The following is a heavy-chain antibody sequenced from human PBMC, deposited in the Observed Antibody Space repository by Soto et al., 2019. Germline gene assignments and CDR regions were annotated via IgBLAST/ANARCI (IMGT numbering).Heavy chain of an antibody. D-gene: IGHD3-3*01. J-gene: IGHJ4*02. CDR2: IYYSGST. Sequence: ASETLSLTCTVSGGSISSYYWSWLRQPPGKGLEWIGYIYYSGSTNYNPSLKSRVTISVDTSKNQFSLKLSSVTAADTAVYYCARHRLYEYYFDFWGQGTLVTVSS. CDR3: ARHRLYEYYFDF. CDR1: GGSISSYY. V-gene: IGHV4-59*08.